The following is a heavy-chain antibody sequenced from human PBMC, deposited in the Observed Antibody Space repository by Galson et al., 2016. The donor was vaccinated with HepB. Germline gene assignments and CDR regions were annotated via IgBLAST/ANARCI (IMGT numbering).Heavy chain of an antibody. V-gene: IGHV3-53*01. Sequence: SLRLSCAASGFTVSSDYMNWVRQAPGKGLEWVSVSYGGGNTYYAESVKGRFTISRDSSKNTLFLQMNSLRAEDTAVYYCAREAGFRNGMDVWGQGTTVTVSS. CDR2: SYGGGNT. CDR3: AREAGFRNGMDV. CDR1: GFTVSSDY. J-gene: IGHJ6*02.